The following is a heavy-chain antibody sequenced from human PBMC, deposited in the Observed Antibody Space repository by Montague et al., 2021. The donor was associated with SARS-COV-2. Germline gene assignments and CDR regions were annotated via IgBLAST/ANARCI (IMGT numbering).Heavy chain of an antibody. D-gene: IGHD3-3*01. Sequence: SETLSLTCTVSGGSISNCYWSWIRQPPGKGLEWIGYIYNGGSTNYNPSLRSRVTISVDPSEIQFSLRLSSVTAADTAVYYCAREAVEKRVRTRMTGRLEENYYYVLDVWGQGTTVIVSS. CDR3: AREAVEKRVRTRMTGRLEENYYYVLDV. CDR1: GGSISNCY. CDR2: IYNGGST. V-gene: IGHV4-59*01. J-gene: IGHJ6*02.